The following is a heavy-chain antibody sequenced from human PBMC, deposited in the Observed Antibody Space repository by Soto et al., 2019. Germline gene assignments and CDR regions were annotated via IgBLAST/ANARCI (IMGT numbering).Heavy chain of an antibody. CDR2: IYYSGST. V-gene: IGHV4-59*01. J-gene: IGHJ1*01. Sequence: LTCTVSGGSISSYYWSWIRQPPGKGLEWIGYIYYSGSTNYNPSLKSRVTISVDTSKNQFSLKLSSVTAADTAVYYCSADIYCGGDCYDFQHWGQG. CDR3: SADIYCGGDCYDFQH. CDR1: GGSISSYY. D-gene: IGHD2-21*02.